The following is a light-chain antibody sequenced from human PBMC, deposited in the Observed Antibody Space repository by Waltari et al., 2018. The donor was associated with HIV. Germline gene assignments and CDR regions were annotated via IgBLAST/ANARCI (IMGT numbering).Light chain of an antibody. V-gene: IGLV2-8*01. CDR2: EVS. CDR1: SSDVGGYNY. CDR3: TSYAGSNNVV. J-gene: IGLJ2*01. Sequence: QSALTQPPSASGSLGQSVTISCTGTSSDVGGYNYVSWYQQHPGKTPKLMIYEVSTLPSCFPVRFSRSNSCNTASLTVSGLQAEDVADYSCTSYAGSNNVVFGGVTKLTVL.